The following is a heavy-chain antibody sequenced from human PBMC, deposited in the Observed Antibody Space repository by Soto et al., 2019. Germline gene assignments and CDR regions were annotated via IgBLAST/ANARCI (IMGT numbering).Heavy chain of an antibody. CDR3: ARADCGGQCPCDY. D-gene: IGHD2-21*01. V-gene: IGHV3-33*01. CDR2: IWYDGSVK. CDR1: GFTFGTYG. Sequence: PGGSLRLSCAASGFTFGTYGMHWVRQAPGKGLEWVAGIWYDGSVKTYADSVKGRFSISRDNSQNTVYLQMNTLRAGDTAVYYCARADCGGQCPCDYWGQGTLVTASS. J-gene: IGHJ4*02.